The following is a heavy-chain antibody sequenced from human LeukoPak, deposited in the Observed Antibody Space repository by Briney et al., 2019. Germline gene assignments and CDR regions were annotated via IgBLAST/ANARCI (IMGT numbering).Heavy chain of an antibody. CDR2: ISGSGGST. CDR1: AFTFSSYA. V-gene: IGHV3-23*01. Sequence: PGGSLRLSCSASAFTFSSYAMSWVRQAPGKGLERVSGISGSGGSTYYADSVKGRFTISRDNSKNTLYLQMNSLRAEDTAVYYCAKGRPGAFDIWGQGTMVTVSS. CDR3: AKGRPGAFDI. J-gene: IGHJ3*02.